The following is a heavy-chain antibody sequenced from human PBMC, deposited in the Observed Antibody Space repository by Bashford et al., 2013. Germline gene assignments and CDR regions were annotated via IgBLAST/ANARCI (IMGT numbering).Heavy chain of an antibody. V-gene: IGHV3-33*08. CDR1: GFIFSNYA. CDR3: ARNLYYGMDV. J-gene: IGHJ6*02. Sequence: GSLRLSCAASGFIFSNYAMHWVRQAPGKGLEWVAVVWYDGSFEHYADSVKGRFTISRDNAEKSLXLQMNSLRAEDTAVYYCARNLYYGMDVWGPGTTVTVSS. CDR2: VWYDGSFE.